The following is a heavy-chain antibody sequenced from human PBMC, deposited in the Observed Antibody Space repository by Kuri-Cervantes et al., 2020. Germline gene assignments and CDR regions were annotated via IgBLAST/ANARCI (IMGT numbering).Heavy chain of an antibody. J-gene: IGHJ3*02. Sequence: GGSLRPSCTASGFTSGDYAMSWVRQAQGKGLEWVSVIYSGGSTYYADSVKGRFTISRDNSKNTLYLQMNSLRAEDTAVYYCARLGCCSGGSGCLRNDDAFDIWAQGTMVTVSS. D-gene: IGHD2-15*01. CDR1: GFTSGDYA. CDR3: ARLGCCSGGSGCLRNDDAFDI. V-gene: IGHV3-53*01. CDR2: IYSGGST.